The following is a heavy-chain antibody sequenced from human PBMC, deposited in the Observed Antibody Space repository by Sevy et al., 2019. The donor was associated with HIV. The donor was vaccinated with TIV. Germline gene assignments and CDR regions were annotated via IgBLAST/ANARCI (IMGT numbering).Heavy chain of an antibody. V-gene: IGHV3-7*03. J-gene: IGHJ4*02. CDR3: ARDLFSGGNAVCGY. Sequence: GGSLRLSCAASGFTFSSYWMSWVRQAPGKGLEWVANIKQDGSEKYYVDSVKGRFTISRDNAKNSLYLQMNSLRAEDTAVYYCARDLFSGGNAVCGYWGQGTLVTVSS. D-gene: IGHD2-15*01. CDR2: IKQDGSEK. CDR1: GFTFSSYW.